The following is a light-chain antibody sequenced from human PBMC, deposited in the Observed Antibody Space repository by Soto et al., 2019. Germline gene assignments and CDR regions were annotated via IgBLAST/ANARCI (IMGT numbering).Light chain of an antibody. CDR2: DVS. J-gene: IGLJ1*01. CDR3: CSYAGSYTP. CDR1: SSDVGGYNY. Sequence: QSALTQPRLVSGSPGQSVTISCTGTSSDVGGYNYVSWYQQHPGKAPKLMIYDVSKRPSGVPDRFSGSKSGNTASLTISGLQAEDEADYYCCSYAGSYTPFGTGTKVTVL. V-gene: IGLV2-11*02.